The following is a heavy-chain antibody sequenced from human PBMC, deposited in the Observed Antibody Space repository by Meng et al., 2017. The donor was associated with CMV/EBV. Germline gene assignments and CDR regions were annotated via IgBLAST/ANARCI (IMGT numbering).Heavy chain of an antibody. Sequence: SETLSLTCTVSGGSISSSSYYWGWIRQPPGKGLEWIGSIYYSGSTYYNPSLKSRVTISVDTSKNQFSLKLSSVTAADTAVYYCAKHAGSYYSYYYYYGMDVWGQGTTVTVSS. CDR1: GGSISSSSYY. J-gene: IGHJ6*02. D-gene: IGHD1-26*01. CDR3: AKHAGSYYSYYYYYGMDV. CDR2: IYYSGST. V-gene: IGHV4-39*01.